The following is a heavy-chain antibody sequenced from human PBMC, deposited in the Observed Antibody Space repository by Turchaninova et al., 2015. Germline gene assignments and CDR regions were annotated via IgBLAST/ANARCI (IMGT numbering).Heavy chain of an antibody. CDR1: GDSFCSGYY. Sequence: QVQLQESGPGLAKPPETLSLPFAVSGDSFCSGYYWGWIRQGPGKGLELIGSIYNSGSTYYNPSLKSRVIISLDMSKDQFSLKLISVTAADTAFYYCVISGGSGTPFDSWGLGTLVTVSS. CDR2: IYNSGST. D-gene: IGHD1/OR15-1a*01. V-gene: IGHV4-38-2*01. J-gene: IGHJ4*02. CDR3: VISGGSGTPFDS.